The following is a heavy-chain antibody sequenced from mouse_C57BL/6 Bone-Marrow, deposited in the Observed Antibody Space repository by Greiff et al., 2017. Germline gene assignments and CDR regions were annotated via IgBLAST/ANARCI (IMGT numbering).Heavy chain of an antibody. CDR2: IDPSDSAT. Sequence: QVQLQQPGAELVRPGSSVKLSCKASGYTFTSYWMHWVKQRPIQGLEWIGNIDPSDSATHYNQKFKDKATLTVDKSSSTAYMQLSSLTSEDSAVYYCARWDDPRFAYWGQGTLVTVSA. CDR1: GYTFTSYW. D-gene: IGHD2-3*01. V-gene: IGHV1-52*01. CDR3: ARWDDPRFAY. J-gene: IGHJ3*01.